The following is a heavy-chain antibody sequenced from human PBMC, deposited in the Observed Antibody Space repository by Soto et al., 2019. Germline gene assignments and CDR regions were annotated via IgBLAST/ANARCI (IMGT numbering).Heavy chain of an antibody. CDR2: IYYSGST. D-gene: IGHD3-16*01. V-gene: IGHV4-31*03. J-gene: IGHJ4*02. CDR3: ALSSWGDPDAKEHLDY. CDR1: GGSISSGGYY. Sequence: SETLSLTCTVSGGSISSGGYYWSWIRQHPGKGLEWIGYIYYSGSTYYNPSLKSRVTISVDTSKNQFSLKLSSVTAADTAVYYCALSSWGDPDAKEHLDYWGQGTLVTVSS.